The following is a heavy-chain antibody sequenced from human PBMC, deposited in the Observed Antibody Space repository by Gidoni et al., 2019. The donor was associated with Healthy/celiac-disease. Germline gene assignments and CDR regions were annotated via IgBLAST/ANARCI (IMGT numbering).Heavy chain of an antibody. CDR1: GFTFSSYG. CDR2: IWYDGSNK. Sequence: QVQLVESGGGVVQPGRSLRLSCAASGFTFSSYGMHWVRQAPGKGLEWVAVIWYDGSNKYYADSVKGRFTISRDNSKNTLYLQMNSLRAEDTAVYYCARDRVVAAILDAFDIWGQGTMVTVSS. CDR3: ARDRVVAAILDAFDI. V-gene: IGHV3-33*01. D-gene: IGHD2-15*01. J-gene: IGHJ3*02.